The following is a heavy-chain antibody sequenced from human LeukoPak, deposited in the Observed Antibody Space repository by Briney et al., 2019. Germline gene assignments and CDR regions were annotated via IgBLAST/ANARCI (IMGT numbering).Heavy chain of an antibody. V-gene: IGHV4-34*01. Sequence: SETLSLTCAVYGGSFSGYYWSWIRQPPGKGLEWIGEINQSGSTNYNPSLKSRVTISVDTSKNQFSLKLSSVTAADTAVYYCAREFGYSYYYYYMDVWGKGTTVTVSS. CDR3: AREFGYSYYYYYMDV. CDR1: GGSFSGYY. CDR2: INQSGST. D-gene: IGHD3-16*01. J-gene: IGHJ6*03.